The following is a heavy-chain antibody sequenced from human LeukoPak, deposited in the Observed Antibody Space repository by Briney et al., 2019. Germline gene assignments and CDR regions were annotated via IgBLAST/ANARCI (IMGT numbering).Heavy chain of an antibody. Sequence: SETLTLTCAVYGGSFSGYYWSWIRQPAGKGLEYLGRISSTGSTNYNPSLRSRVTISADTSKNHFSLKLTSVTAADTAVYYCARDQTYSGSGIYTYFDYWGQGILVTVSS. CDR3: ARDQTYSGSGIYTYFDY. CDR1: GGSFSGYY. D-gene: IGHD3-10*01. J-gene: IGHJ4*02. CDR2: ISSTGST. V-gene: IGHV4-4*07.